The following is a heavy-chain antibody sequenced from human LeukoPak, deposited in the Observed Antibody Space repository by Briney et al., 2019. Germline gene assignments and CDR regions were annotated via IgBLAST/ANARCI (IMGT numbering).Heavy chain of an antibody. CDR2: LSSSSSYT. CDR1: GFTFSDYY. D-gene: IGHD6-19*01. V-gene: IGHV3-11*06. CDR3: ARVPRREWLVEGYYFDY. J-gene: IGHJ4*02. Sequence: PGGSLRLSCAASGFTFSDYYMSWIRQAPGKGLEWVSYLSSSSSYTNYADSVKGRFTISRDNAKNSLYLQMNSLRAEDTAVYYCARVPRREWLVEGYYFDYWGQGTLVTVSS.